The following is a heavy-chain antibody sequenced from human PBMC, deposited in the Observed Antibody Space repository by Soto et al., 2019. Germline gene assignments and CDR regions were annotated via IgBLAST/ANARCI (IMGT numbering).Heavy chain of an antibody. CDR1: GFTFSNAW. V-gene: IGHV3-15*01. Sequence: GGSLRLSCAASGFTFSNAWMSWVRQAPGKGLEWVGRIKSKTDGGTTDYAAPVKGRFTISRDDSKNTLYLQMNSLKTEDTAVYYCTTSGYSYGLDENDYWGPGSLVTAPQ. CDR3: TTSGYSYGLDENDY. D-gene: IGHD5-18*01. CDR2: IKSKTDGGTT. J-gene: IGHJ4*02.